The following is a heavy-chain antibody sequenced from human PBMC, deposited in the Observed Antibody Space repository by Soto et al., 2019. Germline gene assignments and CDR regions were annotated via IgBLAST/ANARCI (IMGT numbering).Heavy chain of an antibody. Sequence: PGESLKISCKGSGYSFTSYWIGWVRQMPGKGLEWMGIIYPGDSDTRYSPSFQGHVTISADKSISTAYLQWSSLKASDTAMYYCARHRHGDYSYYYGMDVWGQGTTVTVAS. CDR2: IYPGDSDT. CDR3: ARHRHGDYSYYYGMDV. J-gene: IGHJ6*02. V-gene: IGHV5-51*01. CDR1: GYSFTSYW. D-gene: IGHD4-17*01.